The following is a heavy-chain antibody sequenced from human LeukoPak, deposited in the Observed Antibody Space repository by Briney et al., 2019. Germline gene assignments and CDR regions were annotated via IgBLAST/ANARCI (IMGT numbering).Heavy chain of an antibody. CDR2: IYYSGST. CDR3: ARFSSIAAAFDY. D-gene: IGHD6-13*01. V-gene: IGHV4-61*05. J-gene: IGHJ4*02. CDR1: GGSISSYSYY. Sequence: RASETLSLTCTVSGGSISSYSYYWGWIRQPPGKGLEWIGYIYYSGSTNYNPSLKSRVTISVDTSKNQFSLNLSSVTAADTAVYYCARFSSIAAAFDYWGLGTLVTVSS.